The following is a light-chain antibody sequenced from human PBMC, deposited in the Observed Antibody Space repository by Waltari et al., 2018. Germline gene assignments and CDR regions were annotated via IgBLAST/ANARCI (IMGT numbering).Light chain of an antibody. Sequence: QSALAPPASVSGSPGQSIPISCPGTSSDIGNYNYVPWYQPHPGKAPKLILYEVSDRPSGVSRRFSGSKSGNKATLTISGLQADDEADYYCSSYTNRATLRVFGTGTKVTVL. CDR3: SSYTNRATLRV. V-gene: IGLV2-14*01. J-gene: IGLJ1*01. CDR2: EVS. CDR1: SSDIGNYNY.